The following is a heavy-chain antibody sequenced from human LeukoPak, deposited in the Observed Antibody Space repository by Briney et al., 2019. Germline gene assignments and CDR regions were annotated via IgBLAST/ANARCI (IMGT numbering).Heavy chain of an antibody. CDR3: ARDGTGTIYYGTDV. D-gene: IGHD1-7*01. CDR1: GFTFSSYE. J-gene: IGHJ6*02. V-gene: IGHV3-48*03. CDR2: ISSSGSTI. Sequence: GGSLRLSCAASGFTFSSYEMNWVRQAPGKGLERVSYISSSGSTIYYADSVKGRFTISRDKAKNSLYLQMNSLRAEDTAVYYCARDGTGTIYYGTDVWGQGTTVTVSS.